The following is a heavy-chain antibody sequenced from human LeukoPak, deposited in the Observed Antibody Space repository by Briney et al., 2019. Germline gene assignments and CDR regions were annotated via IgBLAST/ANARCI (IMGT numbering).Heavy chain of an antibody. J-gene: IGHJ4*02. CDR2: IYYSGST. CDR3: ARRGWELLGGRYFDY. V-gene: IGHV4-39*01. D-gene: IGHD1-26*01. Sequence: SETLSLTCTVSGGSISSYYWSWIRQPPGKGLEWIGSIYYSGSTYYNPSLKSRVTISVDTSKNQFSLKLSSVTAADTAVYYCARRGWELLGGRYFDYWGQGTLVTVSS. CDR1: GGSISSYY.